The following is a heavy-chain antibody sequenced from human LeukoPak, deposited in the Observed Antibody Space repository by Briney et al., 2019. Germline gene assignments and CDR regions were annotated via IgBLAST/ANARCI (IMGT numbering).Heavy chain of an antibody. Sequence: SETLSLTCTVSGGSISSYYWSWIRQPPGKGLEWIGYIYYSGSTNYNPFLKSRVTISVDTSKNQFSLKLSSVTAADTAVYYCARAAGLFNWFDPWGQGTLVTVSS. CDR3: ARAAGLFNWFDP. CDR2: IYYSGST. J-gene: IGHJ5*02. V-gene: IGHV4-59*01. CDR1: GGSISSYY.